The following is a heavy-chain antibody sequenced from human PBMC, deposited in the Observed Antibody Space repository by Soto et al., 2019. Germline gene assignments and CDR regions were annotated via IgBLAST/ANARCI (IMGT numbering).Heavy chain of an antibody. Sequence: SXTLSLTCTVSGGSMSSSAYYWGWIRQSPGKALEWIGSVYYTGITDYKSSLESRISISADTSRNQLSLRLNSMTAADTGIYFCARQGRPGYCTGGNCYPTFDVWGQGTLVTVSS. J-gene: IGHJ3*01. CDR1: GGSMSSSAYY. D-gene: IGHD2-8*02. CDR3: ARQGRPGYCTGGNCYPTFDV. CDR2: VYYTGIT. V-gene: IGHV4-39*01.